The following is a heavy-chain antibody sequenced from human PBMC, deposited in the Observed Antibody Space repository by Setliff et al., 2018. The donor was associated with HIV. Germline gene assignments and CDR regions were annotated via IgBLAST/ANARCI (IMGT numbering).Heavy chain of an antibody. CDR3: LGESSAAFDI. CDR2: ITSTGINI. V-gene: IGHV3-11*04. CDR1: GFIFSEHY. J-gene: IGHJ3*02. Sequence: LSCAASGFIFSEHYMSWVRQAPGKGLEWISFITSTGINIYYTDSVKGRFTVSRDNARNSLYLQMDSLRVEDTAVYYCLGESSAAFDIWGQGTMVTVSS. D-gene: IGHD3-10*01.